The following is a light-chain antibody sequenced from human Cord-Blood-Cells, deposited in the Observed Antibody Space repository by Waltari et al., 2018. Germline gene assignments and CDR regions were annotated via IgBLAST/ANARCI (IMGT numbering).Light chain of an antibody. J-gene: IGKJ4*01. V-gene: IGKV3-15*01. CDR3: QQYNNWPLT. CDR2: GAS. Sequence: EIVMTQSPATLSVSPGDRATLSCRASQSVSSNLAWYQQKPGQDPRLLIYGASTRATGSPARFSGSGSGTEFTLTISSLQSEDFAVYYCQQYNNWPLTFGGGTKVEIK. CDR1: QSVSSN.